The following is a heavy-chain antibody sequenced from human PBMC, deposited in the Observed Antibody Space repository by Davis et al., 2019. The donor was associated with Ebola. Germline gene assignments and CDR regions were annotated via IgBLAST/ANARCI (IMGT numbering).Heavy chain of an antibody. CDR2: VHGGNGNT. Sequence: ASVKVSCKASGYIFTTYAMHWVRQAPGQRLEWMGWVHGGNGNTKYSQKLQGRVTMTTDTSTSTAYMELRSLRSDDTAVYYCARDWGMVRSAGWFDPWGQGTLVTVSS. V-gene: IGHV1-3*01. CDR3: ARDWGMVRSAGWFDP. CDR1: GYIFTTYA. D-gene: IGHD3-10*01. J-gene: IGHJ5*02.